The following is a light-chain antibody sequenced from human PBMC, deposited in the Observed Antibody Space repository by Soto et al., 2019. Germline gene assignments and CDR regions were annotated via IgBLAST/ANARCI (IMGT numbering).Light chain of an antibody. CDR1: SNDVGHFNY. CDR3: TSFTTSDTFV. Sequence: QSALAQPASVSGSPGQSITISCTGTSNDVGHFNYVSWFQQHPDKAPKLLIFDVNNWPSGVSDRFSGSKSGNTASLTISGLQPEDEADYYCTSFTTSDTFVFGSGTKLTVL. CDR2: DVN. V-gene: IGLV2-14*03. J-gene: IGLJ1*01.